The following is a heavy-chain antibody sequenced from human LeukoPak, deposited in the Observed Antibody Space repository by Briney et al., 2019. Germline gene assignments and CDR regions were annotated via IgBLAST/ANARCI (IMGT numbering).Heavy chain of an antibody. Sequence: GGSLRLSCAASGLTVTNAWMNWVRQAPGKGLEWVGRIASKTDGGTTDYAAPVKGRFTISRDDSKNTLFLQMNSLRAEDTAVYYCAKGGPDYDFWSGPKYGMDVWGQGTTVTVSS. V-gene: IGHV3-15*04. J-gene: IGHJ6*02. CDR1: GLTVTNAW. D-gene: IGHD3-3*01. CDR2: IASKTDGGTT. CDR3: AKGGPDYDFWSGPKYGMDV.